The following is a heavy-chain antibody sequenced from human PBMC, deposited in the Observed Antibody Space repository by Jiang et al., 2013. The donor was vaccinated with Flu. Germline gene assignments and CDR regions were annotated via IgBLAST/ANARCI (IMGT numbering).Heavy chain of an antibody. CDR2: IRGDDDTT. J-gene: IGHJ1*01. CDR1: GFTFSSNFG. CDR3: ARLYYDGGQSDLIL. Sequence: VQLVESGGGLVQPGGSLRLSCAASGFTFSSNFGINWVRQAPGKGLEWVSGIRGDDDTTYYRDSVRGRFTLSRDSSKNTLYLQMNSLRVEDTARYYCARLYYDGGQSDLILWGQGTLVTVSS. D-gene: IGHD3-16*01. V-gene: IGHV3-23*04.